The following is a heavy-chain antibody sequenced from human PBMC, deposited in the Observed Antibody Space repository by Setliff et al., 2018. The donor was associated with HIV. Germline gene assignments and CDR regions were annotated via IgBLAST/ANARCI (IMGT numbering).Heavy chain of an antibody. Sequence: ASVKVSCKASGYSFTNYYIHWVRQAPGQGLEWMGVINPSSGDTLYAQNFQGRVTVTRDTSTSTVYMELSSLRSEDTAVYYCARDSGDDYSDYYYYGMDVWGQGTTVTVSS. CDR2: INPSSGDT. J-gene: IGHJ6*02. D-gene: IGHD4-4*01. CDR1: GYSFTNYY. V-gene: IGHV1-46*01. CDR3: ARDSGDDYSDYYYYGMDV.